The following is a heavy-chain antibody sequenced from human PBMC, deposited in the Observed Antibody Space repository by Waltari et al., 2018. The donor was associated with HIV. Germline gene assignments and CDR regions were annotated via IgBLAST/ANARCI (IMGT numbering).Heavy chain of an antibody. CDR1: GGATSSSNYS. V-gene: IGHV4-61*02. D-gene: IGHD2-21*01. CDR3: ARRYCGRACNDFYYFDL. CDR2: VLLRGST. J-gene: IGHJ2*01. Sequence: QVQLPESGPGLVKSSQTLSLPCTVSGGATSSSNYSWSWIRMPAGKGLEWIGRVLLRGSTNYNPSLKSRISISIDPSKNQFSLNLRSVTAEDTATYFCARRYCGRACNDFYYFDLWGRGTLVTVSS.